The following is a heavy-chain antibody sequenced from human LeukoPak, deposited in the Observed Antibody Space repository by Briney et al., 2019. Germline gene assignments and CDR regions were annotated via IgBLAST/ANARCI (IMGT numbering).Heavy chain of an antibody. J-gene: IGHJ4*02. Sequence: GGSLRLSCAASGSTFSTYVMHWVRQAPGKGLEWVAVISYDGVNKYYADSVKGRFTISRDDSKNTVYLQMNSLRVEDTAVYYCARVSSVGATREFDYWGQGTLVTVSS. V-gene: IGHV3-30-3*01. CDR2: ISYDGVNK. D-gene: IGHD1-26*01. CDR3: ARVSSVGATREFDY. CDR1: GSTFSTYV.